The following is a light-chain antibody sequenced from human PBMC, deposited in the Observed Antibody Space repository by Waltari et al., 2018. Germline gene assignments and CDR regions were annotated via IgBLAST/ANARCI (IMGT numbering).Light chain of an antibody. V-gene: IGLV2-23*02. CDR2: DVS. CDR1: SSDIGRYDI. CDR3: CSYAGNYIWV. J-gene: IGLJ3*02. Sequence: QSALTQPASVSGSPGQSVTISCTGASSDIGRYDIVSWYQQHPGNAPKLIICDVSKRPSGVSDRFSSSESGDTASLTISGLQFEDESDYYCCSYAGNYIWVFGGGTRLTVL.